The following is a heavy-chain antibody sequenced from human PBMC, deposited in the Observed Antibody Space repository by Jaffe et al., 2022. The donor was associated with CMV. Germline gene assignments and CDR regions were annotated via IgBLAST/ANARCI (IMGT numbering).Heavy chain of an antibody. CDR2: IKQDGTAK. CDR1: GFTFSKTW. V-gene: IGHV3-7*03. CDR3: AKDQCDGDPCLGWDALHL. J-gene: IGHJ3*01. Sequence: EMQLVEAGGALVQPGGSLRLSCAASGFTFSKTWMNWVRQAPGKGLEWVAKIKQDGTAKYYADAVRGRFTISRDNTKNSLHLQMNSLGAEDTALYYCAKDQCDGDPCLGWDALHLWGQGTMVTVSP. D-gene: IGHD2-21*01.